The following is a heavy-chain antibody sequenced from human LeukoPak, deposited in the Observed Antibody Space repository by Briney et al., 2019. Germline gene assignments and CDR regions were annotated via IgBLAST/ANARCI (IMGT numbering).Heavy chain of an antibody. J-gene: IGHJ4*02. CDR2: IYPGDSDT. Sequence: GESLNISCKGSGYSFPSYWTSWVRQIPGKGLEWMGIIYPGDSDTRYSPSFQGQVTISADKSTSTAYLQWSSLKAPDTAMYYCARQTGVTSAEDYWGQGTLVTVSS. V-gene: IGHV5-51*01. D-gene: IGHD1-14*01. CDR3: ARQTGVTSAEDY. CDR1: GYSFPSYW.